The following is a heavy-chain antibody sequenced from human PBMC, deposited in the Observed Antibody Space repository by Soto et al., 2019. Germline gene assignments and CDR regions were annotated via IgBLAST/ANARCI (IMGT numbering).Heavy chain of an antibody. CDR1: GGSISSYY. J-gene: IGHJ6*02. Sequence: SETLSLTCTVSGGSISSYYWSWIRQPPGKGLEWIGYIYYSGSTNYNPSLKSRVTISVDTSKNQFSLKLSSVTAAHTAVYYCARERYYGMDVWGQGTTVTVSS. CDR3: ARERYYGMDV. CDR2: IYYSGST. V-gene: IGHV4-59*01.